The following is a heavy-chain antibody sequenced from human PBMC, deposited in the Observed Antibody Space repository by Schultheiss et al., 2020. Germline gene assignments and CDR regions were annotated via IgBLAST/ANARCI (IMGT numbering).Heavy chain of an antibody. D-gene: IGHD2-2*01. CDR1: GDSISNSNW. V-gene: IGHV4-4*02. J-gene: IGHJ4*02. CDR3: ARWVQPYFDY. Sequence: SETLSLTCAVSGDSISNSNWWSWVRQPPGKGLEWIGEIYHGGGTNYNPSLKSRVTISVDTSKNQFSLKLSSVTAADTAVYYCARWVQPYFDYWGQGTLVTVSS. CDR2: IYHGGGT.